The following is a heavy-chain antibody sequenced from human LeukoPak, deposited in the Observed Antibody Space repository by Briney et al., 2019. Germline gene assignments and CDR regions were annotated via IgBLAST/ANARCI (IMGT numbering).Heavy chain of an antibody. CDR2: IYHTGST. CDR1: GGSISSCY. CDR3: ARGLNRNDYGDDGY. V-gene: IGHV4-59*01. D-gene: IGHD4-17*01. J-gene: IGHJ4*02. Sequence: SETLSLTCTVSGGSISSCYWSWIRQPPGKGLEWIGYIYHTGSTSYNPSLKGRVTISVDTSKTQYSLKLSSVTAADTAVYYRARGLNRNDYGDDGYWGQGTLVTVSS.